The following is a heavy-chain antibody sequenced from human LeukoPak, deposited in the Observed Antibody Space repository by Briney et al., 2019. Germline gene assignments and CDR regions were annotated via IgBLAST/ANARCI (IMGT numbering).Heavy chain of an antibody. CDR3: ASGREWLILKN. CDR1: GGSFSGYY. CDR2: INHSGST. D-gene: IGHD3-22*01. J-gene: IGHJ4*02. V-gene: IGHV4-34*01. Sequence: SETLSLTCAVYGGSFSGYYWSWIRQPPGKGLEWIGEINHSGSTNYNPSLKSRVTISVDTSKNQFSLKLSSVTAADTAVYYCASGREWLILKNWGQGTLVTVSS.